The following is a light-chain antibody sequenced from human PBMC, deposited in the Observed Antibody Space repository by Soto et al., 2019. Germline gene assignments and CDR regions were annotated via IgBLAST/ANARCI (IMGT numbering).Light chain of an antibody. CDR2: STN. J-gene: IGLJ2*01. CDR3: VLYMGSAPRVV. CDR1: SGSVSTSYY. V-gene: IGLV8-61*01. Sequence: QAVVTQEPSFSVSPGGTVTLTCGLSSGSVSTSYYPSWYQQTPGQAPRTLIYSTNTRSSGVPDRFSGSILGNKAALTITGAQADDGSDYYCVLYMGSAPRVVFGGGTKLTVL.